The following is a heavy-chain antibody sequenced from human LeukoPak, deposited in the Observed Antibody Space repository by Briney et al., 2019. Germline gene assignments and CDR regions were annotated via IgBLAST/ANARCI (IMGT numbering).Heavy chain of an antibody. CDR1: GFTFSNAW. CDR3: TTEGSRLVPAAPNDY. Sequence: PGGSLRLSCAASGFTFSNAWMSWVRQAPGKGLEWVGRIKSKTDGGTTDYAAPVIGRFTISRDDSKNTRYLQMNSLKTEDTAVYYCTTEGSRLVPAAPNDYWGQGTLVTVSS. CDR2: IKSKTDGGTT. V-gene: IGHV3-15*01. D-gene: IGHD2-2*01. J-gene: IGHJ4*02.